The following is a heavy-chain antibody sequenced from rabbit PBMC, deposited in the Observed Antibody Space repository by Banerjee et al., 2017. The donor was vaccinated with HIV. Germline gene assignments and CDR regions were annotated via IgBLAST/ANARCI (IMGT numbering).Heavy chain of an antibody. Sequence: EESGGGLVQPEGSLTLTCKASGLDFNSIFWICWVRQAPGKGLEWIACMYTGNSDGPNYASWAKGRFTVSKTSSTTVTLQMTSLTAADTATYFCAREIGGSNYWVFNLWGPGTLVTVS. J-gene: IGHJ4*01. V-gene: IGHV1S45*01. CDR1: GLDFNSIFW. D-gene: IGHD8-1*01. CDR3: AREIGGSNYWVFNL. CDR2: MYTGNSDGP.